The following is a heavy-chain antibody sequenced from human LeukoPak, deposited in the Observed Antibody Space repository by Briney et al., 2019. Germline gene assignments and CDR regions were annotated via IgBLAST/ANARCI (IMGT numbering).Heavy chain of an antibody. V-gene: IGHV3-53*01. CDR3: AREGKWLQLRYFDY. CDR1: GFTVSSNY. J-gene: IGHJ4*02. Sequence: GGSLRLSCAASGFTVSSNYMSWVRQAPGKGLEWVSVIYSGGSTYYADSVKGRFTISRDNSKNTLYLQMNSLRADDTAVYYCAREGKWLQLRYFDYWGQGTLVTVSS. D-gene: IGHD5-24*01. CDR2: IYSGGST.